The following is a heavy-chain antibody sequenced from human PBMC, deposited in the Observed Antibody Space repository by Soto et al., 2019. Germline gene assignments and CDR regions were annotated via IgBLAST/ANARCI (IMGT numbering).Heavy chain of an antibody. D-gene: IGHD6-13*01. CDR2: ISYDGSNK. CDR3: ARGTAAGKGAFDI. CDR1: GFTFSSYA. Sequence: GGSLRLSCAASGFTFSSYAMHWVRQAPGKGLEWVAVISYDGSNKYYADSVKGRFTISRDNSKNTLYLQMNSLRAEDTAVYYCARGTAAGKGAFDIWGQGTMVTVSS. V-gene: IGHV3-30-3*01. J-gene: IGHJ3*02.